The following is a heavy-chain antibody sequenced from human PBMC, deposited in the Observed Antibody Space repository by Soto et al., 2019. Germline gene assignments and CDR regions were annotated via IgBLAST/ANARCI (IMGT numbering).Heavy chain of an antibody. CDR1: GFTFSDYY. CDR2: ISSSGSTI. CDR3: ARARLRYFDPDAFDI. V-gene: IGHV3-11*01. D-gene: IGHD3-9*01. Sequence: PGGSLRLSCAASGFTFSDYYMSWIRQAPGKGLEWVSYISSSGSTIYYADSVKGRFTISRDNAKNSLYLQMNSLRAEDTAVYYCARARLRYFDPDAFDIWGQGTMVTVSS. J-gene: IGHJ3*02.